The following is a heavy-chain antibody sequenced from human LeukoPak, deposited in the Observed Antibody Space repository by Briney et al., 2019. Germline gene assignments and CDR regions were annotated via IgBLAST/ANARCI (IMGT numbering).Heavy chain of an antibody. D-gene: IGHD3-22*01. CDR3: ATYYYDSGGFHFHH. CDR2: ISSNGGRT. CDR1: GFTFRSYG. V-gene: IGHV3-64*01. Sequence: GGSLRLSCAASGFTFRSYGMHWVRQAPGKGLEYVSAISSNGGRTYYANSVKGIFTISRDNSRNTLYLQMGSLRAEDMAVYYCATYYYDSGGFHFHHWGQGTLVTVSS. J-gene: IGHJ1*01.